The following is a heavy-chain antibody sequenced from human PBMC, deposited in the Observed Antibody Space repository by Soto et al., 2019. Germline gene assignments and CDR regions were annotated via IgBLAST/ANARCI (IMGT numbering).Heavy chain of an antibody. CDR1: GYTFTSYY. D-gene: IGHD3-3*01. J-gene: IGHJ4*02. Sequence: ASVKVSCKASGYTFTSYYMHWVRQAPGQGLEWMGIINPSGGSTSYAQKFQGRVTMTRDTSTSTVYMELSSLRSEDTAVYYCASIVDYDLLSGYYLFDYWGQGILVTVSS. CDR2: INPSGGST. V-gene: IGHV1-46*01. CDR3: ASIVDYDLLSGYYLFDY.